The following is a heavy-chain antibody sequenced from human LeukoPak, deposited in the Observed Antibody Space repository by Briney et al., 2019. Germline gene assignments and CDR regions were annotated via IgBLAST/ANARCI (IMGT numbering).Heavy chain of an antibody. CDR1: GGSISSYY. D-gene: IGHD3-10*01. CDR3: ARGVLWFGESSPHYFDY. CDR2: IDYSGST. Sequence: SETLSLTCTVSGGSISSYYWSWIRQPPGKGLEWIGYIDYSGSTNYNPSLKSRVTISVDTSKNQFSLKLSSVTAADTAVYYCARGVLWFGESSPHYFDYWGQGTLVTVSS. J-gene: IGHJ4*02. V-gene: IGHV4-59*01.